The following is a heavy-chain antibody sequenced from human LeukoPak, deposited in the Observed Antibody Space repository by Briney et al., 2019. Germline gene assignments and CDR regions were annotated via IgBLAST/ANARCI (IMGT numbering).Heavy chain of an antibody. CDR3: AREGIGASDDAFDM. V-gene: IGHV1-2*06. J-gene: IGHJ3*02. CDR1: GYTFTGYY. D-gene: IGHD6-13*01. CDR2: INPNSGGT. Sequence: ASVKVSCKASGYTFTGYYMHWVRQAPGQGLEWMGRINPNSGGTNYAQKFQGRVTMTRDTSINTAYMELSRLGSDDAAVYYCAREGIGASDDAFDMWGQGTRVTVSS.